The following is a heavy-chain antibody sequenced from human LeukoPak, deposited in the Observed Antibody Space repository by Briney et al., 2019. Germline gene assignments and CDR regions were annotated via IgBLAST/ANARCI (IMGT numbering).Heavy chain of an antibody. V-gene: IGHV3-21*01. CDR2: ISSSSDYI. CDR1: GFTFSNHY. CDR3: AVGIATPGTFFDY. Sequence: GGSLRLSCVASGFTFSNHYMNWVRQAPGKGLEWVSSISSSSDYINYADSVKGRFTISRDNAKNSLYLQMDSLRAEDTTVYYCAVGIATPGTFFDYWGQGTLVTVSS. J-gene: IGHJ4*02. D-gene: IGHD6-13*01.